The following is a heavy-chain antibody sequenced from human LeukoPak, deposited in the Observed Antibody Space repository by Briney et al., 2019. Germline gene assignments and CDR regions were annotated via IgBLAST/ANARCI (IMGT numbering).Heavy chain of an antibody. CDR1: GFTFSNYW. V-gene: IGHV3-74*01. CDR2: INSDGSST. D-gene: IGHD1-26*01. J-gene: IGHJ4*02. CDR3: ARDQVVGARTGAFDY. Sequence: GGSLRLSCAASGFTFSNYWMHWVRQAPGKGVVWVPRINSDGSSTSYADSVKGRFTISRDNAKNTLYLQMNSLRAEDTAVYYCARDQVVGARTGAFDYWGQGILVTVSS.